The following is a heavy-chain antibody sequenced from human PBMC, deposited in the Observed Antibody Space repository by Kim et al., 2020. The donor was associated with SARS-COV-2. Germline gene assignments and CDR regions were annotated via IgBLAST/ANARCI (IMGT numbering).Heavy chain of an antibody. CDR2: INHSGST. CDR1: GGSFSGYY. CDR3: ARGKVPRRGYSSSWYKSGDGMDV. D-gene: IGHD6-13*01. J-gene: IGHJ6*02. V-gene: IGHV4-34*01. Sequence: SETLSLTCAVYGGSFSGYYWSWIRQPPGKGLEWIGEINHSGSTNYNPSLKSRVTISVDTSKNQFSLKLSSVTAADTAVYYCARGKVPRRGYSSSWYKSGDGMDVWGQGTTVTVSS.